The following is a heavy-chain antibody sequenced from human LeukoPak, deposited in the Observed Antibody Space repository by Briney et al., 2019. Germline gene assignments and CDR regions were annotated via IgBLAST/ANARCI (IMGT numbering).Heavy chain of an antibody. D-gene: IGHD2-21*02. CDR1: GFTLRSYV. J-gene: IGHJ4*02. Sequence: PGGSLRLSCVGSGFTLRSYVMNWVRQTPGKGLEWVSSISGSGDSTFYADSVKGRFSISRDNSKNTLYLQVNGLRTEDTAVYYCAKDRLLNCRGDCYIFDYWGQGTVVTVS. V-gene: IGHV3-23*01. CDR3: AKDRLLNCRGDCYIFDY. CDR2: ISGSGDST.